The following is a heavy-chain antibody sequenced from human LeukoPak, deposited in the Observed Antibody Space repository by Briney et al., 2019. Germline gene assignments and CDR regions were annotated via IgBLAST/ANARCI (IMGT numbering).Heavy chain of an antibody. J-gene: IGHJ4*02. V-gene: IGHV1-3*01. Sequence: ASVKVSCKGSGYTFTGYAMQGVRQAPGQRREWMWWINAGSGNTEYSQKFKGRVTITRDTSASTAYMELSSLRSEDTAVYYCARERGAEGVFDYWGQGTLVTVSS. CDR3: ARERGAEGVFDY. CDR2: INAGSGNT. CDR1: GYTFTGYA. D-gene: IGHD3-16*01.